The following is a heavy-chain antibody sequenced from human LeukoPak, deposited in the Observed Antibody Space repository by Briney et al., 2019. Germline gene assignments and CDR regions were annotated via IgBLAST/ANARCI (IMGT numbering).Heavy chain of an antibody. J-gene: IGHJ4*02. V-gene: IGHV4-59*01. D-gene: IGHD6-19*01. Sequence: PSETLSLTCTVSGGSISSYYWSWIRQPPGKGLEWIGYIHYSGSTNYNPSLKSRVTISVDTSKNQFSLKLSSVTAADTAVYYCARGYGSGWYDYWGQGTLVTVSS. CDR3: ARGYGSGWYDY. CDR1: GGSISSYY. CDR2: IHYSGST.